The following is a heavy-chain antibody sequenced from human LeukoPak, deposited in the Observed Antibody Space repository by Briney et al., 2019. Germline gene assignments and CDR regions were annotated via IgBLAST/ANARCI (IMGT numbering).Heavy chain of an antibody. J-gene: IGHJ4*02. CDR1: GGSIGSDGYY. CDR3: ARGGYCSSTSCYGTSFFDY. Sequence: PSQTLSLTCSVSGGSIGSDGYYWNWIRQHPGKGLEWIGYIYYSGSTTYSPSLKSRVTISVDTSKNQFSLKLSSVTAADTAVYYCARGGYCSSTSCYGTSFFDYWGQGTLVTVSS. CDR2: IYYSGST. V-gene: IGHV4-31*03. D-gene: IGHD2-2*01.